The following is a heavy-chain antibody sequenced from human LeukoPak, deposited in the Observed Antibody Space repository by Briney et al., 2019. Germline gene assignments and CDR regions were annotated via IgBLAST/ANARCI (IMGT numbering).Heavy chain of an antibody. Sequence: PSETLSLTCAVYGGSFSGYYWSWIRQPPGKGLEWIGEINHSGSTNYNPSLKSRVTISVDTSKNQFSLKLRSVTAADTAVYYCARHEYSSTWYTGGLFDYWGQGTLVTVSS. CDR1: GGSFSGYY. J-gene: IGHJ4*02. CDR2: INHSGST. CDR3: ARHEYSSTWYTGGLFDY. V-gene: IGHV4-34*01. D-gene: IGHD6-13*01.